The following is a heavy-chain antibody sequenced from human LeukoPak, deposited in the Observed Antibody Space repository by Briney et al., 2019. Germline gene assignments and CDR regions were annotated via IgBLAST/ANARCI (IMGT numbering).Heavy chain of an antibody. CDR1: GGSITSGNYY. D-gene: IGHD2-2*02. J-gene: IGHJ2*01. CDR2: IYTSGST. CDR3: ARACSGTIVVVPAAITRDWYFDL. Sequence: SQTLSLTCTLSGGSITSGNYYWSWIRQPAGKGLEWIGRIYTSGSTNYNPSLKSRVTISVDTSKNQFSLKLSSVTAADTAVYYCARACSGTIVVVPAAITRDWYFDLWGRGTLVTVSS. V-gene: IGHV4-61*02.